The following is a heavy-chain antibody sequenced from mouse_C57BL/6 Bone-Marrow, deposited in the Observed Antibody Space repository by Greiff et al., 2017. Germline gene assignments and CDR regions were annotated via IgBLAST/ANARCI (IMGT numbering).Heavy chain of an antibody. V-gene: IGHV1-55*01. CDR2: IYPGSGST. CDR1: GYTFTSYW. D-gene: IGHD2-9*01. CDR3: ARSPYYGYDWYAMDC. Sequence: QVQLQQPGAELVKPGASVKMSCKASGYTFTSYWITWVKQRPGQGLEWIGDIYPGSGSTNYNEKFKSKATLTVDTSSSTAYMQLSSLTSEDSAVYYCARSPYYGYDWYAMDCWGQGASVTVAS. J-gene: IGHJ4*01.